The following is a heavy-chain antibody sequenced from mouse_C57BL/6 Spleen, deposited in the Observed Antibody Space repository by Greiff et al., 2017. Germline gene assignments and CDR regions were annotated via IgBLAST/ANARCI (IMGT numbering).Heavy chain of an antibody. V-gene: IGHV3-6*01. D-gene: IGHD2-1*01. CDR1: GYSITSGYY. Sequence: EVQLVESGPGLVKPSQSLSLTCSVTGYSITSGYYWNWIRQFPGNKLEWMGYISYDGSNNYNPSLKNRISITRDTSKNQFFLKLNSVTTEDTATYYCAREGYYGNYGGYWGQGTTLTVSS. CDR3: AREGYYGNYGGY. J-gene: IGHJ2*01. CDR2: ISYDGSN.